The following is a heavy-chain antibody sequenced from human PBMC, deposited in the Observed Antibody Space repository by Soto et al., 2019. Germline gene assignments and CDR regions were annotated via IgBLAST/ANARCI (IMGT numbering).Heavy chain of an antibody. D-gene: IGHD1-1*01. J-gene: IGHJ6*02. CDR2: IYAGDSRT. CDR1: GYSFTSYW. Sequence: GAEVKKPGESLKISCKGSGYSFTSYWIGWVRQMPGQGPEWMGLIYAGDSRTRYSPSFQGQVTISVDKSISIAYLHWSSLKASDTAIYYCARYATNDYYMDVWGQGTTVTVSS. V-gene: IGHV5-51*01. CDR3: ARYATNDYYMDV.